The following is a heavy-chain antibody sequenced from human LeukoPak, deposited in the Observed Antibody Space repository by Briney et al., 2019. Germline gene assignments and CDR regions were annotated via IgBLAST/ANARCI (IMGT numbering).Heavy chain of an antibody. V-gene: IGHV1-2*02. Sequence: ASVKVSCKASGYTFTGYYMHWVRQAPGQGLERMGWINPNSGGTNYAQKFQGRVTMTRDTSISTAYMELSRLRSDDTAVYYCARELDYVWGSYRIDAFDIWGQGTMVTVSS. CDR1: GYTFTGYY. CDR2: INPNSGGT. D-gene: IGHD3-16*02. CDR3: ARELDYVWGSYRIDAFDI. J-gene: IGHJ3*02.